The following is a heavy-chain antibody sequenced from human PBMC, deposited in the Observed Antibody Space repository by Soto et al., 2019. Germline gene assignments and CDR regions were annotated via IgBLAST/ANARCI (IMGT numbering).Heavy chain of an antibody. CDR1: VFTFSDYN. V-gene: IGHV3-48*02. D-gene: IGHD1-20*01. CDR2: IRSTSVSI. Sequence: PVGSLRLSCAASVFTFSDYNMNWVRQAPGKGLEWVSYIRSTSVSIHYAASVRGRFTSSRDNAKNSLYLQMNSLRDEDTAVYYCVREGITETTRVGFYYGMDVWGQGTTVTVSS. J-gene: IGHJ6*02. CDR3: VREGITETTRVGFYYGMDV.